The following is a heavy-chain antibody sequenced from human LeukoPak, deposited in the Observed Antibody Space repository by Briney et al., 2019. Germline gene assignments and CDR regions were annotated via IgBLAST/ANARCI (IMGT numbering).Heavy chain of an antibody. CDR3: ARDLSPVRGPYGMDV. CDR1: GGPISSGGYY. J-gene: IGHJ6*02. CDR2: IYYSGST. V-gene: IGHV4-31*03. Sequence: SQTLSLTCTVSGGPISSGGYYWSWIRQHPGKGLEWIGYIYYSGSTYYNPSLKSRVTISVDTSKNQFSLKLSSVTAADTAVYYCARDLSPVRGPYGMDVWGQGTTVTVSS. D-gene: IGHD3-10*01.